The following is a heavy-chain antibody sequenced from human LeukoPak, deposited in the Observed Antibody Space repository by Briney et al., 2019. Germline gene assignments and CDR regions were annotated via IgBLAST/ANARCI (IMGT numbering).Heavy chain of an antibody. Sequence: GGSLRLSCAASGFTVSSNYMGWVRQAPGKGLEWISVIYSGGSTYYADSVKGRFTISRDNSKNTLYLQMNSLRAEDTAVYYCARARWDCSGGSCYPYYFDYWGQGTLVTVSS. D-gene: IGHD2-15*01. J-gene: IGHJ4*02. V-gene: IGHV3-53*01. CDR3: ARARWDCSGGSCYPYYFDY. CDR1: GFTVSSNY. CDR2: IYSGGST.